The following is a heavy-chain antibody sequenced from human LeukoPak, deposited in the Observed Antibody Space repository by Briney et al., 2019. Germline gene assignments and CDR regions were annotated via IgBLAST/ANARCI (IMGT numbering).Heavy chain of an antibody. J-gene: IGHJ5*01. V-gene: IGHV3-23*01. CDR2: ISGSGGST. CDR1: GFTFSSYA. Sequence: PGGSLRLSCAASGFTFSSYAMSWVRQAPGKGLEWVSAISGSGGSTYYADSVKGRFTISRDDARNSLSLQMNSLRADDTAVYYCAKEMGYCTGGSCYRWFDSWGQGTLVTVSS. CDR3: AKEMGYCTGGSCYRWFDS. D-gene: IGHD2-15*01.